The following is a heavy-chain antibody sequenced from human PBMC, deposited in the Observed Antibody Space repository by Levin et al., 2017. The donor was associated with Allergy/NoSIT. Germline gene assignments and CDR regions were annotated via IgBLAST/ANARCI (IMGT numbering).Heavy chain of an antibody. CDR1: GYTFTSYY. CDR3: ARTCSGGSCYYNPSYYYGMDV. J-gene: IGHJ6*02. D-gene: IGHD2-15*01. V-gene: IGHV1-46*01. CDR2: INPSGGST. Sequence: ASVKVSCKASGYTFTSYYMHWVRQAPGQGLEWMGIINPSGGSTSYAQKFQGRVTMTRDTSTSTVYMELSSLRSEDTAVYYCARTCSGGSCYYNPSYYYGMDVWGQGSTVTVSS.